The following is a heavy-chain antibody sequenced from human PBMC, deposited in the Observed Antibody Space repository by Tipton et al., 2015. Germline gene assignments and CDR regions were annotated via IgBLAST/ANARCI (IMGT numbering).Heavy chain of an antibody. Sequence: TLSLTCTVSGGSVSSGSYYWSWIRQPPGKGLEWIGYISFSDTTHYNPSLKSRITISLNTSKNQFSLKMSSVTASDAAVYYCARARGRHGGFFDSWGQGILVTVSS. V-gene: IGHV4-61*01. CDR3: ARARGRHGGFFDS. CDR1: GGSVSSGSYY. D-gene: IGHD4-23*01. J-gene: IGHJ4*02. CDR2: ISFSDTT.